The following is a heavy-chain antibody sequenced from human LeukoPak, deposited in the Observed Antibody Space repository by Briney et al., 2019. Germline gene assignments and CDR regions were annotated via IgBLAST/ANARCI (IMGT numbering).Heavy chain of an antibody. D-gene: IGHD1/OR15-1a*01. Sequence: GGSLRLSCAASGFTFDDYAMHWVRQAPGKGLVWVSRIRTDGTITTYADSVKGRFSISRDNAKNTLYLQVNSLRVEDTAVYYCARGGTGSYMDVWGKGTTVTVSS. CDR2: IRTDGTIT. V-gene: IGHV3-74*01. CDR3: ARGGTGSYMDV. J-gene: IGHJ6*03. CDR1: GFTFDDYA.